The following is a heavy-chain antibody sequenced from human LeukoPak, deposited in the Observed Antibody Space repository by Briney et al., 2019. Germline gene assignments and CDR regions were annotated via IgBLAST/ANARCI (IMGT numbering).Heavy chain of an antibody. V-gene: IGHV3-21*01. Sequence: PGGSMRLSCAASGFTVSSNYMHWVRQAPGKGLEWVSSISSSSSYIYYADSVKGRFTISRDNAKNSLYLQMNSLRAEDTAVYYCARDQPQFGFDYWGQGTLVTVSS. CDR3: ARDQPQFGFDY. D-gene: IGHD3-10*01. J-gene: IGHJ4*02. CDR1: GFTVSSNY. CDR2: ISSSSSYI.